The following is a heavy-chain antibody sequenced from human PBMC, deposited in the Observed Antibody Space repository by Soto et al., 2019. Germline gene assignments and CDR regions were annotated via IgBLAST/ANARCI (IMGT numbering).Heavy chain of an antibody. J-gene: IGHJ4*02. CDR3: AHIRG. V-gene: IGHV3-73*01. D-gene: IGHD2-21*01. Sequence: QSGGSLRPSCAASGFTFSDLPVDWVRQASGKGLEWVGRIRVKRDSYATTYGESVKGRSTISRDDSKNTAYLQMNSLRTEDTAVYYCAHIRGWGQGTLVTVSS. CDR2: IRVKRDSYAT. CDR1: GFTFSDLP.